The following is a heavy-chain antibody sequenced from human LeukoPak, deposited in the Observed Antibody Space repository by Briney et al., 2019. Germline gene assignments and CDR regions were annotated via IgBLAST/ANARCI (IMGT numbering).Heavy chain of an antibody. J-gene: IGHJ4*02. CDR2: ISYDGSNE. Sequence: TGGSLRLSCAASGFSFSSSAMHWVRQAPGKGLEWLTIISYDGSNEYYADSVKGRSTISRDNSKNTLYLQMNSLRAEDTAVYYCAKPVGYCGSTSCPLDCWGQGTLVTVSS. D-gene: IGHD2-2*03. CDR3: AKPVGYCGSTSCPLDC. CDR1: GFSFSSSA. V-gene: IGHV3-30-3*02.